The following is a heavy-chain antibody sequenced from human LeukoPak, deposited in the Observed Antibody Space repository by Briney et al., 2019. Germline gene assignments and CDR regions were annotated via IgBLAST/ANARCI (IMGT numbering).Heavy chain of an antibody. D-gene: IGHD2-15*01. V-gene: IGHV1-2*02. CDR3: ARDPNLGASYCSGGSCYNRADAFDI. Sequence: ASVKVSCKASGYTFTGYYMHWVRQAPGQGLEWMGWINPNSGGTNYAQKFQGRFTMTRDTSISTAYMELSRLRSDDTAVYYCARDPNLGASYCSGGSCYNRADAFDIWGQGTMVTVSS. CDR2: INPNSGGT. CDR1: GYTFTGYY. J-gene: IGHJ3*02.